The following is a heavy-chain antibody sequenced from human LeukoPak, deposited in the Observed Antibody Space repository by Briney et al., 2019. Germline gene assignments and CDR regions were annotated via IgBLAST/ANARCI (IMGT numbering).Heavy chain of an antibody. CDR3: AREACSGGTCDAFDI. CDR2: INHSGTT. J-gene: IGHJ3*02. V-gene: IGHV4-34*01. Sequence: CLWIRQPPGKGLEWIGEINHSGTTNYKLSLKSRVTMSVDRSKNQFSLNLSSLTAADTAVYYCAREACSGGTCDAFDIWGQGTIVTVSS. D-gene: IGHD2-15*01.